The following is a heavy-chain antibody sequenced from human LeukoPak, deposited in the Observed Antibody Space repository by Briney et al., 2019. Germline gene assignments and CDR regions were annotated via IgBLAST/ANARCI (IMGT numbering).Heavy chain of an antibody. CDR1: GFTFSSHS. CDR3: ARGLLWFGESTPDYGMDV. V-gene: IGHV3-21*01. D-gene: IGHD3-10*01. Sequence: GGSLRLSCAASGFTFSSHSMNWVRQAPGKGLEWVSSISSSSSYIYYADSVKGRFTISRDNAKNSLYLQMNSLRAEDTAVYYCARGLLWFGESTPDYGMDVWGKGTTVTVSS. J-gene: IGHJ6*04. CDR2: ISSSSSYI.